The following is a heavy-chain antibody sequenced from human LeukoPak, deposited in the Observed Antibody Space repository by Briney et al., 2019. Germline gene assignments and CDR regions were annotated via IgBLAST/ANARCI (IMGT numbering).Heavy chain of an antibody. Sequence: PVGSLRLSCAASGFSFSSYAMHWVRQAPGKGLEYVSAIGSNGGSTYYEKSVKARFTVSRDNSKNTVYLQMGSLRAEDMAVYYCARSLIVVVTANDAFDMWGQGTMVTVSS. CDR1: GFSFSSYA. CDR2: IGSNGGST. CDR3: ARSLIVVVTANDAFDM. D-gene: IGHD2-21*02. J-gene: IGHJ3*02. V-gene: IGHV3-64*01.